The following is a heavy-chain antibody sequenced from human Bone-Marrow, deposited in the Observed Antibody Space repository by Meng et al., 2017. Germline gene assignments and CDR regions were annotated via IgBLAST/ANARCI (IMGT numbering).Heavy chain of an antibody. CDR3: ASLAIFGVVIRDY. CDR2: INPNSGGT. D-gene: IGHD3-3*01. V-gene: IGHV1-2*06. Sequence: QVPLVQSGAEVKKPGASGKASCKASGYTFTGYYMHWVRQAPGQGLEWMGRINPNSGGTNYAQRFQGRVTMTRDTSISTAYMELSRLRSDDTAVYYCASLAIFGVVIRDYWGQGTLVTVSS. CDR1: GYTFTGYY. J-gene: IGHJ4*02.